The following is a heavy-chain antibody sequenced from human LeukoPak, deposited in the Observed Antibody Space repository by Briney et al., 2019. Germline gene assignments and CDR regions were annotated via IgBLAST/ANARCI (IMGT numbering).Heavy chain of an antibody. CDR2: IYYSGST. J-gene: IGHJ3*02. Sequence: SETLSLTCTGSGCSISSYYWSWIRQPPGKGLEWMVYIYYSGSTNYNPSLKSRATISVDTYQNQFSLKLSSVTAEDTAVYYCARGFYSSGYIDAFDIWGQGTMVTVSS. CDR1: GCSISSYY. V-gene: IGHV4-59*01. D-gene: IGHD6-19*01. CDR3: ARGFYSSGYIDAFDI.